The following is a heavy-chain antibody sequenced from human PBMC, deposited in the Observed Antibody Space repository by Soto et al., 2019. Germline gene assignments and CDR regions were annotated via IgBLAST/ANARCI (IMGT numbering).Heavy chain of an antibody. J-gene: IGHJ6*02. Sequence: SGGSLRLACAASGFTFSSYAMSWVRQAPGKGLEWVSAISGSGGSTYYADSVKGRFTISRDNSKNTLYLQMNSLRAEDTAVYYCAKGRGWLVYYYYGMDVWGQGTTVTVSS. CDR1: GFTFSSYA. CDR2: ISGSGGST. D-gene: IGHD6-19*01. V-gene: IGHV3-23*01. CDR3: AKGRGWLVYYYYGMDV.